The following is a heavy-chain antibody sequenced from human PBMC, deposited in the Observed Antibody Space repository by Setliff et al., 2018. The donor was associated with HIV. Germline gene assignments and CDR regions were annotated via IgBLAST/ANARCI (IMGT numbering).Heavy chain of an antibody. Sequence: GGSLRLSCAASGFSFSNYGMTWVRQAPGKGLEWVSGIRDSGVSVYYADSVMGRFTISRDNSKNTLYLQMNSLRAEDTAINYCARDPSAGANLYYYVDVWGKGTTVTVSS. CDR2: IRDSGVSV. D-gene: IGHD1-26*01. J-gene: IGHJ6*03. V-gene: IGHV3-23*01. CDR3: ARDPSAGANLYYYVDV. CDR1: GFSFSNYG.